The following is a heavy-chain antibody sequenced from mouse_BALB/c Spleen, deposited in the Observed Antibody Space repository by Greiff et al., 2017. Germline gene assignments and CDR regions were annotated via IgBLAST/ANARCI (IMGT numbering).Heavy chain of an antibody. V-gene: IGHV1S81*02. CDR3: ARKAYYGNAMDY. D-gene: IGHD2-10*01. CDR1: GYTFTSYW. J-gene: IGHJ4*01. Sequence: VQLQQPGAELVKPGASVKLSCKASGYTFTSYWMHWVKQRPGQGLEWIGEINPSNGRTNYNEKFKSKATLTVDKSSSTAYMQLSSLTSEDSAVYYCARKAYYGNAMDYWGQGTSVTVSA. CDR2: INPSNGRT.